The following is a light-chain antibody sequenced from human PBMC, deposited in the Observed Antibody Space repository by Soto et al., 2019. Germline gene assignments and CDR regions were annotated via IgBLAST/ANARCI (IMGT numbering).Light chain of an antibody. CDR2: EVS. CDR3: SSYTSSSTRV. Sequence: QSALTQPASVSGSPGQSITISCTGTSSGVGGYNYVSWYQQHPGKAPKHTIYEVSNRPSGVSNRFSGSKSGNTASLTISGLQAEDEADYYCSSYTSSSTRVFGGGTKVTVL. J-gene: IGLJ3*02. CDR1: SSGVGGYNY. V-gene: IGLV2-14*01.